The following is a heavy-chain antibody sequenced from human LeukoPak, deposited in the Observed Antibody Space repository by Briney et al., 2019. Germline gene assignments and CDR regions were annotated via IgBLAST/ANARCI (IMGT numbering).Heavy chain of an antibody. CDR2: ISYDGSNT. CDR1: GITFINHA. Sequence: GGSLRLSCEASGITFINHAMDWVRQAPGKGLEWVAVISYDGSNTYHADSVKGRFTISRDNSKSTLYLQMNSLRVEDTAVYYCVRNPGVGSSWYRLHYWGQGTLVTVSS. CDR3: VRNPGVGSSWYRLHY. D-gene: IGHD6-13*01. V-gene: IGHV3-30-3*01. J-gene: IGHJ4*02.